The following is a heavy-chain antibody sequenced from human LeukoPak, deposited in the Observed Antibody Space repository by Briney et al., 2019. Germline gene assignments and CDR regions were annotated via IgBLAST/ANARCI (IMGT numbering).Heavy chain of an antibody. D-gene: IGHD2-15*01. V-gene: IGHV3-23*01. CDR3: AKEFGYCSGGSCYSVGYFDY. Sequence: PGGSLRLSCAASGFTFNSYAMSWVRQAPEKGLEWVATISGSGGGTYYADSVKGRFTISRDDSKNTLYLQMNSLRAEDTAVYYCAKEFGYCSGGSCYSVGYFDYWGQGTLVTVSS. CDR1: GFTFNSYA. J-gene: IGHJ4*02. CDR2: ISGSGGGT.